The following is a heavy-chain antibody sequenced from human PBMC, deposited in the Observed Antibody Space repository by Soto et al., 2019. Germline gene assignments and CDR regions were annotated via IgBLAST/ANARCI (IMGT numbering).Heavy chain of an antibody. CDR3: ARGGEWLVPDY. V-gene: IGHV1-69*01. J-gene: IGHJ4*02. D-gene: IGHD6-19*01. CDR1: RGTFSSYA. CDR2: IIPIFGTA. Sequence: QVQLVQSGAEVKKPGSSVKVSCKASRGTFSSYAISWVRQAPGQGLEWIGGIIPIFGTANYEQKFQGRVTITADESTSTAYMELSSLRSEDTAVYYCARGGEWLVPDYWGQGTLVTVSS.